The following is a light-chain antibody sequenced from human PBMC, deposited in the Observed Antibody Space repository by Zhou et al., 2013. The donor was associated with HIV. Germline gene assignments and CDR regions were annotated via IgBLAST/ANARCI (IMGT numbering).Light chain of an antibody. Sequence: DIQMTQSPSTLSASVGDRVTITCRASQSISSWLAWYQQKPGKAPKLLIFEASTLESGVSSRFSGRGSGTAFSLTISGLQPDDFATYYCQQYNSYPWTFGQGTKVEIK. CDR1: QSISSW. J-gene: IGKJ1*01. CDR2: EAS. V-gene: IGKV1-5*03. CDR3: QQYNSYPWT.